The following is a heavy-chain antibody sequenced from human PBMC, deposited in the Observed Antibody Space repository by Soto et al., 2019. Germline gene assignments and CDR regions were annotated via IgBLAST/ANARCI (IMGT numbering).Heavy chain of an antibody. J-gene: IGHJ3*01. V-gene: IGHV3-53*01. CDR3: ATWHEREHAYDV. Sequence: DVQLVEFGGGLIQPGESLRLSCAASGFTISGKKYVAWVRQAPGKGLEWLSALYDLDGSFYAASVKGRFTTSSDSSKTTVYLRMNDLRPDDTAVYYCATWHEREHAYDVWGQGTTVTVSS. CDR2: LYDLDGS. D-gene: IGHD1-1*01. CDR1: GFTISGKKY.